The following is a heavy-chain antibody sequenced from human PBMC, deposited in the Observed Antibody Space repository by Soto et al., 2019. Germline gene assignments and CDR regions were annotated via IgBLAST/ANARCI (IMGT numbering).Heavy chain of an antibody. V-gene: IGHV5-10-1*01. J-gene: IGHJ4*02. CDR1: GYSFTSYW. CDR3: ARHLSYYDSSGYYPSDY. CDR2: IDPSDSYT. Sequence: GESLKISCKGSGYSFTSYWISWVRQMPGKGLEWMGRIDPSDSYTNYSPSFQGHVTISADKSISTAYLQWSSLKASDTAMYYCARHLSYYDSSGYYPSDYWGQGTLVTVSS. D-gene: IGHD3-22*01.